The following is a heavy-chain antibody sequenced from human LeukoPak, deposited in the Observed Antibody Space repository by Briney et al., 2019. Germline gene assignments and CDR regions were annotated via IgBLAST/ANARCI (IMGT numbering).Heavy chain of an antibody. CDR3: ARATGSYEAYFDY. J-gene: IGHJ4*02. CDR2: IFPIFATA. D-gene: IGHD1-26*01. V-gene: IGHV1-69*13. Sequence: SVKVSCKASGGTFSSYAISWVRQAPGQGLEWMGRIFPIFATANYAQKFQGRVTITADESTSTAYMELSSLRSEDTAVYYCARATGSYEAYFDYWGQGTLVTASS. CDR1: GGTFSSYA.